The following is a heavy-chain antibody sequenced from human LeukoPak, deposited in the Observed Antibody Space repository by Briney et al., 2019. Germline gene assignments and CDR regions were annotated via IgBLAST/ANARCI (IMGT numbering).Heavy chain of an antibody. V-gene: IGHV3-30*18. CDR2: ISYDGSNK. CDR3: AKVLTVTTSIYYYYGMDV. D-gene: IGHD4-17*01. Sequence: PGGSLRLSCAASGFTFSSYGMHWVRQAPGKGLEWVAVISYDGSNKYYADSVKGRFTISRDNSKNTLYLQMNSLRAEDTAVYYCAKVLTVTTSIYYYYGMDVWGQGTTVTVSS. CDR1: GFTFSSYG. J-gene: IGHJ6*02.